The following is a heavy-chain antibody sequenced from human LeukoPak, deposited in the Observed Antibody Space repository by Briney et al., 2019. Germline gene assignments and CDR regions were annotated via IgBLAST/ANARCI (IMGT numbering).Heavy chain of an antibody. CDR2: IYYSVRT. D-gene: IGHD1-26*01. CDR1: GCSISSSNYY. CDR3: ARRGVGATIDY. V-gene: IGHV4-39*01. J-gene: IGHJ4*02. Sequence: SETLSLTCTGSGCSISSSNYYWAWIRQPPGKGLEWIGSIYYSVRTFYNPSLKSRLTISIDTSKNQFSLKLISMTAADTGVYYCARRGVGATIDYWGQGTLVTVSS.